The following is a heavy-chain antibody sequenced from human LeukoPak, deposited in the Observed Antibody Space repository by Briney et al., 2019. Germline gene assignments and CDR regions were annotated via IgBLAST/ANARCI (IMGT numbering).Heavy chain of an antibody. CDR2: IYHSGST. CDR3: ARRPGSYTFDY. V-gene: IGHV4-39*07. Sequence: SETLSLTCAVSGGSISSNSYYWGWIRQPPGKGLEWIGSIYHSGSTYYNPSLKSRVTISVDTSKNQFSLKLSSVTAADTAVYYCARRPGSYTFDYWGQGTLVTVSS. D-gene: IGHD1-26*01. CDR1: GGSISSNSYY. J-gene: IGHJ4*02.